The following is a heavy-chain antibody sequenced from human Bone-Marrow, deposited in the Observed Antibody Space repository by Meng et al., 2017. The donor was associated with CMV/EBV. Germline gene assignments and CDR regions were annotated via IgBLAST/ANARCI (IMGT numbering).Heavy chain of an antibody. CDR3: ARRRIAAAGSSDAFDI. Sequence: ASVKVSCKASGYTFTSYDINWVRQATGQGLEWMGWMNPNSGNTGYAQKFQGRVTMTRNTSISTAYMELSSLRSEDTAVYYCARRRIAAAGSSDAFDIWGQGKMVTVSS. CDR1: GYTFTSYD. V-gene: IGHV1-8*01. CDR2: MNPNSGNT. D-gene: IGHD6-13*01. J-gene: IGHJ3*02.